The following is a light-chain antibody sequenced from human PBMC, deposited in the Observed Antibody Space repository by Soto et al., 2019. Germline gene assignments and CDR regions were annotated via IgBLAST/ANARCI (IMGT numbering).Light chain of an antibody. V-gene: IGLV2-14*02. Sequence: QSALTQPASVSGSPGQSITISCTGTNSDVESYNLVSWFRQHPGEAPKLIVYEGTKRPSGVSNRFSGSKSGNPASLTISGLQAEDEANYYCNSYAGTSYVFGTGTKVTVL. CDR1: NSDVESYNL. CDR3: NSYAGTSYV. J-gene: IGLJ1*01. CDR2: EGT.